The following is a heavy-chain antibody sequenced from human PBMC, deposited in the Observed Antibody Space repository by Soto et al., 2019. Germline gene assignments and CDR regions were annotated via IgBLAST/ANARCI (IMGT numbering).Heavy chain of an antibody. D-gene: IGHD7-27*01. Sequence: SETLSLTCSVSGDSISNLDYFWAWIRQPPGQALEYIGYIYKSATTYYNPSFESRVAISVDTSKSQFSLNVTSVTTADTAVYFCARGRYCLTGRCFPNWFDSWGQGALVTVSS. CDR2: IYKSATT. CDR1: GDSISNLDYF. V-gene: IGHV4-30-4*01. CDR3: ARGRYCLTGRCFPNWFDS. J-gene: IGHJ5*01.